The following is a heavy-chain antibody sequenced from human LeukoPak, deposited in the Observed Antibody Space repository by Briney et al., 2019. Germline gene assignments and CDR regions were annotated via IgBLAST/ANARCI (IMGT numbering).Heavy chain of an antibody. CDR2: IKGSGSYT. Sequence: GGSLRLSCAGSGFTFSNYAMIWVRQAPGKGLEWVSAIKGSGSYTKYADSVTGRFTISRDNSKNMLYLQMNSLTADDTAIYYCAKDPNGDYIGAFDFGGQGTMVTVSS. V-gene: IGHV3-23*01. D-gene: IGHD4-17*01. CDR3: AKDPNGDYIGAFDF. J-gene: IGHJ3*01. CDR1: GFTFSNYA.